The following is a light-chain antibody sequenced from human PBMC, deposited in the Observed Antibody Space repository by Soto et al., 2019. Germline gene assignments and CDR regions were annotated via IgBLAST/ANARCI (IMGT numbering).Light chain of an antibody. CDR1: SSDVGGYRY. V-gene: IGLV2-14*01. J-gene: IGLJ2*01. CDR3: STDTTTNPVI. CDR2: GVT. Sequence: QSALTQPASVSGSPGQSITISCTGTSSDVGGYRYVSWYQQHPRKAPKLLTYGVTNRPSGVSSRVSGSKSGNTASLTISGLQAEDESDYYCSTDTTTNPVIFGGGTKLTVL.